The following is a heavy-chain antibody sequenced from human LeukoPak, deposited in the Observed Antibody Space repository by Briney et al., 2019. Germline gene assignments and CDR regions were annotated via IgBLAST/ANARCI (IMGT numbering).Heavy chain of an antibody. J-gene: IGHJ6*04. CDR1: GFTFSSYG. CDR2: IWYDGSNK. CDR3: ARDPPVRYDILTGYFQIQTKAGGYGMDV. D-gene: IGHD3-9*01. V-gene: IGHV3-33*01. Sequence: GGSLRPSCAASGFTFSSYGMHWVRQAPGKGLEWVAVIWYDGSNKYYADSVKGRFTISRDNSKNTLYLQMNSLRAEDTAVYYCARDPPVRYDILTGYFQIQTKAGGYGMDVWGKGTTVTVSS.